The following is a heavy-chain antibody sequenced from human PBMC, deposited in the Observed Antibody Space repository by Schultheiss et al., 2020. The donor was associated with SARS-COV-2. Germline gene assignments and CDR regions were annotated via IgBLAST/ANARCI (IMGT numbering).Heavy chain of an antibody. CDR3: ARGIVTTPEEYYDILTGYYNYGMDV. CDR1: GFTFSNSD. CDR2: VSWNGSRT. D-gene: IGHD3-9*01. Sequence: GESLKISCAASGFTFSNSDMNWVRQAPGKGLEWVSGVSWNGSRTHYADSVKGRFIISRDNAKNSLYLQMNSLRAEDTAVYYCARGIVTTPEEYYDILTGYYNYGMDVWGQGTTVTVSS. J-gene: IGHJ6*02. V-gene: IGHV3-19*01.